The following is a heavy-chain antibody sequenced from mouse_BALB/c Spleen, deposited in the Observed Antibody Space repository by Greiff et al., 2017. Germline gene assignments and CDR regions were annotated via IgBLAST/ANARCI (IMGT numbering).Heavy chain of an antibody. CDR2: IRSKSNNYAT. CDR1: GFTFNTYA. J-gene: IGHJ2*01. Sequence: EVMLVESGGGLVQPKGSLKLSCAASGFTFNTYAMNWVRQAPGKGLEWVARIRSKSNNYATYYADSVKDRFTISRDDSQSMLYLQMNNLKTEDTAMYYCVLRYFDYWGQGTTLTVSS. CDR3: VLRYFDY. V-gene: IGHV10-1*02.